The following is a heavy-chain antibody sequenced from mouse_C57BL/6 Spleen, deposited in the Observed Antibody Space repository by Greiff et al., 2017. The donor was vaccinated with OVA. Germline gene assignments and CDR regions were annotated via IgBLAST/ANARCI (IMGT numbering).Heavy chain of an antibody. CDR3: ARSLHSLYGSSYYWYFDV. CDR1: GYTFTDYY. D-gene: IGHD1-1*01. CDR2: INPYNGGT. Sequence: EVQLQQSGPVLVKPGASVKMSCKASGYTFTDYYMNWVKQSHGKSLEWIGVINPYNGGTSYNQKFKGKATLTVDKSSSTAYMELNSLTSEDSAVYYCARSLHSLYGSSYYWYFDVWGTGTTVTVSS. J-gene: IGHJ1*03. V-gene: IGHV1-19*01.